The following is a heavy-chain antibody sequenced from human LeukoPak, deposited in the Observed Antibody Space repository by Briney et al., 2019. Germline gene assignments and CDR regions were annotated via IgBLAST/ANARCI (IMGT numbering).Heavy chain of an antibody. CDR3: ARKSYNASWYTDY. Sequence: GGSLRLSCAASGFNFGTYSMHWARQAPGKGLEWVAVIWYDGSNEDYVDSVKGRFTISRDNAKNSLYLQMNSLRAEDTAVYYCARKSYNASWYTDYWGQGTLVSVSS. V-gene: IGHV3-33*01. D-gene: IGHD6-13*01. CDR1: GFNFGTYS. CDR2: IWYDGSNE. J-gene: IGHJ4*02.